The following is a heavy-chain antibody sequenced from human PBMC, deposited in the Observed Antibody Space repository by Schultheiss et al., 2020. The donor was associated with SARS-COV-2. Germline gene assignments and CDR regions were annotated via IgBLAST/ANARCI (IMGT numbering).Heavy chain of an antibody. CDR2: ISYDGSNK. Sequence: GESLKISCAASGFTFNSYAMTWVRQAPGKGLEWVAVISYDGSNKYYADSVKGRFTISRDNAKNSLYLQMNSLKTEDTAVYYCTTEEYYFDYWGQGTLVTVSS. J-gene: IGHJ4*02. V-gene: IGHV3-30-3*01. CDR3: TTEEYYFDY. CDR1: GFTFNSYA.